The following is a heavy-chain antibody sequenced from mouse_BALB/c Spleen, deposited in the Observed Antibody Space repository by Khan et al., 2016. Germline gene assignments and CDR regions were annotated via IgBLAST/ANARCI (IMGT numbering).Heavy chain of an antibody. CDR1: EYTFTNYG. Sequence: QIQLVQSGPELKKPGETVKISCKASEYTFTNYGMNWVKQAPGKGLKWMGWINTNTGEPTYAEEFKGRFAFSLEASARTAYLQINNLKHEDSATYFCARTGDDPYYAMDYWGQGTSVTVSS. V-gene: IGHV9-3*02. D-gene: IGHD2-2*01. CDR3: ARTGDDPYYAMDY. CDR2: INTNTGEP. J-gene: IGHJ4*01.